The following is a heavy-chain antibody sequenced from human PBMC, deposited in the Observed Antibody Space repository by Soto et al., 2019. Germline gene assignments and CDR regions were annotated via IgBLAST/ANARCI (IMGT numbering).Heavy chain of an antibody. V-gene: IGHV3-74*01. D-gene: IGHD6-19*01. CDR3: VRRLAVKPRYYFDY. Sequence: GGSLRLSCAASGFSFSSYWMHWVRQAPGKGLVWVSRINSDGSSTSYADSVKGRFTISRDNAKNTLYMQMNSLRAADTAVYYCVRRLAVKPRYYFDYWGQGTLVTVSS. J-gene: IGHJ4*02. CDR1: GFSFSSYW. CDR2: INSDGSST.